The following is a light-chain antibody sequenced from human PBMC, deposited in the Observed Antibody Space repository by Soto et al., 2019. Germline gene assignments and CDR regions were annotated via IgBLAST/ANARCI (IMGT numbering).Light chain of an antibody. CDR1: QSVSSY. CDR2: DAS. V-gene: IGKV3-11*01. CDR3: QQRSNWPPWLT. J-gene: IGKJ4*01. Sequence: EIVLTQSPATLSLSPGERATLSCRASQSVSSYLAWYQQKPGQAPRLLVYDASNRATGIPARFSGSGSGTDFTLTISSLEPEDFAVYYWQQRSNWPPWLTFGGGTKVEIK.